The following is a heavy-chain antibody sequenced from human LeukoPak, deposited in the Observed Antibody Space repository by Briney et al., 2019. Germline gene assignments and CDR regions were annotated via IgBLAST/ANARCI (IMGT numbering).Heavy chain of an antibody. Sequence: SETLSLTCTVSGGSISSYYWSWIRQPPGKGLEWIGYIYYSGGTNYNPSLKSRVTISVDTSKNQFSLKLSSVTAADTAVYYCASGYSSGWYAPSLDYWGQGTLVTVSS. V-gene: IGHV4-59*01. J-gene: IGHJ4*02. CDR1: GGSISSYY. CDR2: IYYSGGT. CDR3: ASGYSSGWYAPSLDY. D-gene: IGHD6-19*01.